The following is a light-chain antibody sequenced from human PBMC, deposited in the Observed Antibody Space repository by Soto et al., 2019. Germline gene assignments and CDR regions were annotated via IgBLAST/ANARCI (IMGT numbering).Light chain of an antibody. CDR2: GAS. J-gene: IGKJ1*01. Sequence: EIVMTQSPATLSVSPGERATLSCRASQSVSSNLAWYQQKPGQAPRLLIYGASTRATGIPARFSGSGSGTEFTLTISSLQSEDFTGSYCQQYNNWPPMAFGQGTKVEIK. V-gene: IGKV3-15*01. CDR3: QQYNNWPPMA. CDR1: QSVSSN.